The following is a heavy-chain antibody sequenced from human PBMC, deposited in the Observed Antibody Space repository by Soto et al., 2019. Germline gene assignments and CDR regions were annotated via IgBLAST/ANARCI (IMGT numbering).Heavy chain of an antibody. CDR3: ARARVTVAARPDASDV. V-gene: IGHV5-51*01. Sequence: PGESLKISCKGSGYSFTTYWIGWVRQMPGKGLEWVGIIYPGDSDTRYSPSFQGQVTMSVDKSISTAYLQWSTLKASDTAVYFCARARVTVAARPDASDVWGQGTLVTVSS. D-gene: IGHD6-6*01. J-gene: IGHJ3*01. CDR2: IYPGDSDT. CDR1: GYSFTTYW.